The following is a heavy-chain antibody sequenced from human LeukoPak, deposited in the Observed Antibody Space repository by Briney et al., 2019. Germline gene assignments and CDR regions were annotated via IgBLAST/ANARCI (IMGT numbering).Heavy chain of an antibody. V-gene: IGHV3-23*01. CDR3: ATCGGDCYNGDYFDY. CDR2: ISGSGDST. D-gene: IGHD2-21*02. CDR1: GFTFSSYW. Sequence: PGGSLRLSCAVSGFTFSSYWMSWVRQAPGKGLEWVSVISGSGDSTYYADSVKGRFTISRDNSKNTPYLQMNSLRAEDTAVYYCATCGGDCYNGDYFDYWGQGTLVTVSS. J-gene: IGHJ4*02.